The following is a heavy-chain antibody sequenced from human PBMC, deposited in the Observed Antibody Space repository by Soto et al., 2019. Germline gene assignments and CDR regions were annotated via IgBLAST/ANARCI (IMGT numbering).Heavy chain of an antibody. D-gene: IGHD4-17*01. CDR3: ARLADYVIGY. Sequence: SVKASCKASVYTLTGYYMHWVRQAPGQGLEWMGWINPNSGGTNYAQKFQGRVTMTRDTSISTAYMELSRLRSDDTAVYYCARLADYVIGYWGQGILVTV. V-gene: IGHV1-2*02. CDR1: VYTLTGYY. J-gene: IGHJ4*02. CDR2: INPNSGGT.